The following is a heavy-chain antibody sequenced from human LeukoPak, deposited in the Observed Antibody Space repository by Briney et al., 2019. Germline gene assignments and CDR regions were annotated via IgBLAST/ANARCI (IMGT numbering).Heavy chain of an antibody. Sequence: GGSLRLSCAASGFTFSSYAMHWVRQSPGKGLEWVAVISYEGSNKYYADSVKGRFTTSRDNSKTTLYLQMNSLRAEDTAVYYCAREAVAGYYFDYWGQGTLVTVSS. V-gene: IGHV3-30*04. CDR3: AREAVAGYYFDY. D-gene: IGHD6-19*01. CDR1: GFTFSSYA. J-gene: IGHJ4*02. CDR2: ISYEGSNK.